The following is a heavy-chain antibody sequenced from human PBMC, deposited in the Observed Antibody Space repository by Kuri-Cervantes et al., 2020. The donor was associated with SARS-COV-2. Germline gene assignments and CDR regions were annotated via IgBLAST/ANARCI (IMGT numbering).Heavy chain of an antibody. D-gene: IGHD2-2*01. CDR1: GFTFSSYA. V-gene: IGHV3-23*01. J-gene: IGHJ6*02. CDR2: ISGSGGST. CDR3: AKDSGYQLHYVYYYYGMDV. Sequence: SCAASGFTFSSYAMSWVRQAPGKGLEWVSAISGSGGSTYYADSVKGRFTISRDNSKNTLYLQMNSLRAEDTAVYYCAKDSGYQLHYVYYYYGMDVWGQGTTVTVSS.